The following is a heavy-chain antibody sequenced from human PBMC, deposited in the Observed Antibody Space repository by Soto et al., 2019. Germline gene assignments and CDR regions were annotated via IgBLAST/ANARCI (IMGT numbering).Heavy chain of an antibody. CDR1: GYSISSGYY. V-gene: IGHV4-38-2*02. Sequence: PSETLSLTCAVSGYSISSGYYWGWIRQPPGKGLEWIGSIYHSGSTYYNPPLKSRVTISVDTSKNQFSLKLSSVTAADTAVYYCAREQRYSGYGANNWFDPWGQGTLVTVSS. D-gene: IGHD5-12*01. CDR3: AREQRYSGYGANNWFDP. J-gene: IGHJ5*02. CDR2: IYHSGST.